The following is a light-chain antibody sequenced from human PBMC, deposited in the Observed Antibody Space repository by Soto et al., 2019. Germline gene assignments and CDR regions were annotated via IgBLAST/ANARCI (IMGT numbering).Light chain of an antibody. CDR1: GSKIETND. J-gene: IGLJ2*01. CDR2: SND. V-gene: IGLV1-47*02. CDR3: ATWDDSLSGVV. Sequence: QSVLTQPPSASGTPGQRVTISCSETGSKIETNDIYWHQQLPESAPKLLIYSNDQRPSGVPDRFSASKSGTSASLAISGLRSEDEAEYFCATWDDSLSGVVFGGGTKLTVL.